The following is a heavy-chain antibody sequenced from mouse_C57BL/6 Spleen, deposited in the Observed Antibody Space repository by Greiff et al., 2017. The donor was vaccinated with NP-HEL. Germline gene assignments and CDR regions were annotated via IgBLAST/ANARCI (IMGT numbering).Heavy chain of an antibody. Sequence: EVQLQHSGAELVRPGASVKLSCTASGFNIKDDYMHWVKQRPEQGLEWIGWIDPENGDTEYASKFQGKATITADTSSNTAYLQLSSLTSEDTAVYYCTYYGPTNDYWGQGTTRTVSS. J-gene: IGHJ2*01. CDR3: TYYGPTNDY. CDR1: GFNIKDDY. CDR2: IDPENGDT. V-gene: IGHV14-4*01. D-gene: IGHD1-1*01.